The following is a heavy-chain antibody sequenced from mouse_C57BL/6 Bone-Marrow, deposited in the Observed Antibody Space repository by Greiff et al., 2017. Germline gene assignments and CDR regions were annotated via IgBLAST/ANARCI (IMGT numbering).Heavy chain of an antibody. CDR1: GYTFTSYW. J-gene: IGHJ4*01. D-gene: IGHD2-10*01. CDR2: IDPSDSET. CDR3: ARGTYYEAMDY. Sequence: QVQLQQPGAELVRPGSSVKLSCKASGYTFTSYWMHWVKQRPIQGLEWIGNIDPSDSETHYNQKFKDKATLTVDKSSSTAYMQLSSLTSEDSAVYYCARGTYYEAMDYWGQGTSVTVSP. V-gene: IGHV1-52*01.